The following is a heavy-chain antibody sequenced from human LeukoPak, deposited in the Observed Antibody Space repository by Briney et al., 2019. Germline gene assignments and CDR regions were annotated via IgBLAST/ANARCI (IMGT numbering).Heavy chain of an antibody. CDR3: ARDATPGVWGTLTWFDP. V-gene: IGHV4-34*01. Sequence: PSETLSLTCAVYGGSFSGYYWSWIRQPPGKGLEWIGEINHSGSTNYNPSLKSRVTISVDTSKNQFSLKLSSVTAADTAVYYCARDATPGVWGTLTWFDPWGQGTLVTVSS. CDR1: GGSFSGYY. D-gene: IGHD3-16*01. CDR2: INHSGST. J-gene: IGHJ5*02.